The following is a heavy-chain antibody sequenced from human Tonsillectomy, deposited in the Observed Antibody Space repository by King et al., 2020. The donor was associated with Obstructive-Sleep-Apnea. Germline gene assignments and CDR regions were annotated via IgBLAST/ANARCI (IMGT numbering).Heavy chain of an antibody. CDR1: GFTFSSFG. V-gene: IGHV3-30*18. Sequence: VQLVESGGGVVQPGRSLRLSCAASGFTFSSFGIHWVRQTPGKGLEWVALVSYDGSNIYYLDSVKGRFTISRDNSKNTLYLHMNSLRAEDTAMYYCAKERRDYYHGSGSHMDVWGQGTTVTVSS. D-gene: IGHD3-10*01. CDR3: AKERRDYYHGSGSHMDV. CDR2: VSYDGSNI. J-gene: IGHJ6*02.